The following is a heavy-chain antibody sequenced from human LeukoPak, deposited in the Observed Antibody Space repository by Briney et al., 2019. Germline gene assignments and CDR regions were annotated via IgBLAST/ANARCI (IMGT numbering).Heavy chain of an antibody. D-gene: IGHD3-10*01. V-gene: IGHV4-39*01. CDR3: ARSYGSGNYPTYYGIDG. CDR2: IYYSGTT. J-gene: IGHJ6*02. Sequence: PSETLSLTCNVSGDSLSRSGYYWGWIRQPPGQGLEWIGSIYYSGTTYYNPSLKSRVTISVDTSKNQFSLKLSSVTAADTAVYYRARSYGSGNYPTYYGIDGWGQRTTVTVYS. CDR1: GDSLSRSGYY.